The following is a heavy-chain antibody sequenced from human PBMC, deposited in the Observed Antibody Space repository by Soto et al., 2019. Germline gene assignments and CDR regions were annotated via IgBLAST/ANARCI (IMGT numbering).Heavy chain of an antibody. D-gene: IGHD6-13*01. CDR3: TTVIAPAGTFIPY. J-gene: IGHJ4*02. V-gene: IGHV3-15*01. Sequence: ETLSLTCTVSGGSISGYYWSWIRQPAGKGLEWVGRIKSKTDGGTTDYAAPVKGRFTISRDDSKNTLYLQMNSLTTEDTAAYYCTTVIAPAGTFIPYWGQGTLVTVSS. CDR2: IKSKTDGGTT. CDR1: GGSISGYY.